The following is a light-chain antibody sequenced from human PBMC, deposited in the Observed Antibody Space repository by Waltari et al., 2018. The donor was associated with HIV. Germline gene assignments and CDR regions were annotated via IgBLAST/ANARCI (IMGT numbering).Light chain of an antibody. Sequence: SYELTQTPSVSVSLGQTATVACGGDNLASKDVHWYQQKPGRPPVLVIYDNNKRPPGVPGRFSGFNSGITATLTISGAQGDDEADYYCQVWDSDTGVFGSVTKVTVL. CDR3: QVWDSDTGV. V-gene: IGLV3-9*01. CDR1: NLASKD. CDR2: DNN. J-gene: IGLJ1*01.